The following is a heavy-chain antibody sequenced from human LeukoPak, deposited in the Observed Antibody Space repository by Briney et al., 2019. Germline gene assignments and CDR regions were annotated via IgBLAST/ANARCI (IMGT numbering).Heavy chain of an antibody. Sequence: PGGSLRLSCAASGFTFSSYAMSWVRQAPGKGLEWVSAISGSGGNTYYADSVKGRFTISRDNSKNTLYLQMNSLRAEDTAVYYCAKPFLYSSRWYHVDYWGQGTLVTVSS. J-gene: IGHJ4*02. CDR2: ISGSGGNT. D-gene: IGHD6-13*01. CDR3: AKPFLYSSRWYHVDY. V-gene: IGHV3-23*01. CDR1: GFTFSSYA.